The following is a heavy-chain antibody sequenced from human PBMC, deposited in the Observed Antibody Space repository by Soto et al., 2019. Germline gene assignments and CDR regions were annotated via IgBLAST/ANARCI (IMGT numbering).Heavy chain of an antibody. Sequence: QVQLQESGPGLVKPSETLSLTCTVSGGSVSSGSYYWSWIRQPPGKGLEWIGYIYYSGSTNYNPSLKSRVTISVDTSKNQFSLKLSSVTAADTAVYYCATRTPSRGGFDYWGQGTLVTVSS. D-gene: IGHD3-3*01. J-gene: IGHJ4*02. V-gene: IGHV4-61*01. CDR1: GGSVSSGSYY. CDR2: IYYSGST. CDR3: ATRTPSRGGFDY.